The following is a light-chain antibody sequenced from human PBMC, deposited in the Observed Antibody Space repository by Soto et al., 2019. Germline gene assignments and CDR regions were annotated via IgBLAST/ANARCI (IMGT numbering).Light chain of an antibody. V-gene: IGKV3-15*01. Sequence: EIVMTQSPATLSVSPGERATLSCRASQSVSSNLAWYQQKPGQAPRLLISGASTRATGIPARFSGSGSGTDFPLTISSLQSEDFAVYYWQQYNNWWTFGQGTKVEIK. J-gene: IGKJ1*01. CDR3: QQYNNWWT. CDR2: GAS. CDR1: QSVSSN.